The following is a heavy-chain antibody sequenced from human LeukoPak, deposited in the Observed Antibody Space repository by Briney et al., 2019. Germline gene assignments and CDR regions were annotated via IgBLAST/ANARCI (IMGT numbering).Heavy chain of an antibody. CDR2: INSDGSST. CDR3: ARLYGGYGDYYFDY. J-gene: IGHJ4*02. CDR1: GFTFRSYW. V-gene: IGHV3-74*01. Sequence: GGSLRLSCAASGFTFRSYWMHWVRQAPGKGLVWVSRINSDGSSTSYADTVKGRFTISRDNAKNTLYLQMNSLRAEDAAVYYCARLYGGYGDYYFDYWGQGTLVTVSS. D-gene: IGHD4-17*01.